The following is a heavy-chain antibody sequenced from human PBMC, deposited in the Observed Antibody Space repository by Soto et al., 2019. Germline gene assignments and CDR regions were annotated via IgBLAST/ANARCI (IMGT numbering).Heavy chain of an antibody. CDR1: GYTFTSYG. J-gene: IGHJ5*02. V-gene: IGHV1-18*01. CDR3: ARDDRYSGSYSFAP. Sequence: ASVKVSCKASGYTFTSYGISWVRQAPGQGLEWMGWISAYNGNTNYAQKLQGRVTMTTDTSTSTAYMELRSLRSDDTAVYYCARDDRYSGSYSFAPWGQGTLVTVSS. D-gene: IGHD1-26*01. CDR2: ISAYNGNT.